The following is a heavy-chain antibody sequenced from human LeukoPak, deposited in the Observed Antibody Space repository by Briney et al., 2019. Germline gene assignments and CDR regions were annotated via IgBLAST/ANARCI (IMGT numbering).Heavy chain of an antibody. D-gene: IGHD3-16*01. V-gene: IGHV4-31*03. CDR3: ARRITTSEDNWFDP. CDR1: GGSISSGGYY. CDR2: IYYSGST. J-gene: IGHJ5*02. Sequence: SQTLSLTCTVSGGSISSGGYYWSWIRQHPGKGLEWIGYIYYSGSTYYNPSLKSRVTISVDTSKNQFSLKLSSVTAADTAVYYCARRITTSEDNWFDPWGQGTLVTVSS.